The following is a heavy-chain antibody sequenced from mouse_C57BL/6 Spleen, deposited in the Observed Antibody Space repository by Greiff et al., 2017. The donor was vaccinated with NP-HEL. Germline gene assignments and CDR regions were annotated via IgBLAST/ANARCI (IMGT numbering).Heavy chain of an antibody. Sequence: VQLQQPGAELVKPGASVKLSCKASGYTFTSYWMQWVKQRPGQGLEWIGEIDPSDSYTNYNQKFKGKATLTVDTSSSTAYMQLSSLTSEDSAVYYCATYYSNYVGFYYAMDYWGQGTSVTVSS. CDR1: GYTFTSYW. CDR3: ATYYSNYVGFYYAMDY. CDR2: IDPSDSYT. V-gene: IGHV1-50*01. J-gene: IGHJ4*01. D-gene: IGHD2-5*01.